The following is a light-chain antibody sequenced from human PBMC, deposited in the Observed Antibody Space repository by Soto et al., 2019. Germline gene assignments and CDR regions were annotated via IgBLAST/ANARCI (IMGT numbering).Light chain of an antibody. Sequence: QSALTQPVYVSGSPGQSITISCTETSSDVGSYNLVSWYQQHPGKAPKLMIYEVSKRPSGVSNRFSGSKSGNTASLTISGLQAEDEYDYYCCSYADSSYVFGTVTEFTVL. CDR3: CSYADSSYV. CDR1: SSDVGSYNL. V-gene: IGLV2-23*02. CDR2: EVS. J-gene: IGLJ1*01.